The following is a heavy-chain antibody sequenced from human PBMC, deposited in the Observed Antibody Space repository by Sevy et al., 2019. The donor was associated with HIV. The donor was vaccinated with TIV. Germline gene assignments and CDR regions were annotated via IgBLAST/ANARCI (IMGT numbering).Heavy chain of an antibody. V-gene: IGHV3-23*01. CDR3: AKGSSSGWYVASGTFDI. J-gene: IGHJ3*02. CDR2: VSGSGGNT. CDR1: GFTFSTYA. Sequence: GGSLRLSCAASGFTFSTYAMNWVRQAPGKGLEWVLGVSGSGGNTYYADSVKGRFTISRDNSKNTFYLQRNSLRAEDTATYYCAKGSSSGWYVASGTFDIWGQGTMVTVSS. D-gene: IGHD6-19*01.